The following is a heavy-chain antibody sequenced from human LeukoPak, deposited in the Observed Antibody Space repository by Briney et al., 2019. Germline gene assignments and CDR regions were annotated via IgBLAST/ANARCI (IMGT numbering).Heavy chain of an antibody. D-gene: IGHD1-26*01. Sequence: ASVKVSCKASGYTFTSYYMHWVRRAPGQGLEWMGIINPSGASTSYAQKFQGRITMTRDTSTSTVYIELSSLRSEDTAVYYCARVGATYYGMDVWGQGTTVTVSS. CDR3: ARVGATYYGMDV. CDR2: INPSGAST. V-gene: IGHV1-46*01. J-gene: IGHJ6*02. CDR1: GYTFTSYY.